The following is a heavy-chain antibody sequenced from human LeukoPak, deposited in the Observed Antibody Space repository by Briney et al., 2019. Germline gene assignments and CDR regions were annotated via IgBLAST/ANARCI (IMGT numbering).Heavy chain of an antibody. Sequence: SETLSLTCTVSGGSISSYYWSWIRQPPGKGLEWIGYIYYSGSTNYNPSLKSRVTISVDTSKNQFSLKLSSVTAADTAVYYCARHGYDFWSCWAFDIWGQGTMVTVSS. J-gene: IGHJ3*02. CDR2: IYYSGST. V-gene: IGHV4-59*08. CDR3: ARHGYDFWSCWAFDI. CDR1: GGSISSYY. D-gene: IGHD3-3*01.